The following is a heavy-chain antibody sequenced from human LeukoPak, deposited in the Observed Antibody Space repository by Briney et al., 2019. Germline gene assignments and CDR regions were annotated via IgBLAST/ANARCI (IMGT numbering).Heavy chain of an antibody. CDR3: AREVDARVGTTRIYYFDY. D-gene: IGHD2/OR15-2a*01. V-gene: IGHV3-11*01. CDR1: GFTFSDYY. CDR2: TSFSGSTI. Sequence: PGGSLRLSCAASGFTFSDYYMSWIRQAPGKGLEWVSYTSFSGSTIHYADSVKGRFTISRDNAENSLYLQMNSLRAEDTAVYYCAREVDARVGTTRIYYFDYWGQGALVTVSS. J-gene: IGHJ4*02.